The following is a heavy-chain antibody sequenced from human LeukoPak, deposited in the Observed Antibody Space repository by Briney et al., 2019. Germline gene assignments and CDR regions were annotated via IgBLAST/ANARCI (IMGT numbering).Heavy chain of an antibody. Sequence: GASVKVSCKASGYTFTGYYVHWVRQAPGQGLEWMGWINPNSGGTNYAQKFQGRVTMTRDTSISTAYMELSRLRSDDTAVYYCAFPIAVAGTFFDYWGQGTLVTVSS. CDR2: INPNSGGT. D-gene: IGHD6-19*01. CDR1: GYTFTGYY. V-gene: IGHV1-2*02. CDR3: AFPIAVAGTFFDY. J-gene: IGHJ4*02.